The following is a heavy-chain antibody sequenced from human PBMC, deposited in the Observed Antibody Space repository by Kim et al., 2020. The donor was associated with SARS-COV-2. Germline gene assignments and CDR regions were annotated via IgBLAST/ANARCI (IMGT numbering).Heavy chain of an antibody. V-gene: IGHV4-59*01. CDR3: AGIEAAGYYYMDV. Sequence: WETLSLTCTVSGGSISSYYWSWIRQPPGKGLEWIGYIYYSGSTKYNPSLKSRVTISVDTSKNQFSLKLSSVTAADTAVYYCAGIEAAGYYYMDVWGKGTTVTVSS. J-gene: IGHJ6*03. CDR2: IYYSGST. D-gene: IGHD6-13*01. CDR1: GGSISSYY.